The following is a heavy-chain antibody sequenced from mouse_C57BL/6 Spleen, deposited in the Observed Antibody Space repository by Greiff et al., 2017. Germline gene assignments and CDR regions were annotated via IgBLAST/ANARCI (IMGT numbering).Heavy chain of an antibody. Sequence: VQLQQSGPVLVKPGASVKMSCKASGYTFPDYYMNWVKQSHGKSLEWIGVINPYNGGTSYNQKFKGKATLTVDKSSSTAYMELNSLTSEDSAVYYCARWSLFPTGDWYFDVWGTGTTVTVSS. CDR2: INPYNGGT. V-gene: IGHV1-19*01. CDR3: ARWSLFPTGDWYFDV. J-gene: IGHJ1*03. D-gene: IGHD1-1*02. CDR1: GYTFPDYY.